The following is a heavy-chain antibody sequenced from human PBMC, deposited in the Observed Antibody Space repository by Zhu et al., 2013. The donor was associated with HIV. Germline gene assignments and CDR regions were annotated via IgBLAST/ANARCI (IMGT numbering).Heavy chain of an antibody. Sequence: QVQLVQSGAEVKKLGASLKVSCKASGYTFAGYYMHWVRQAPGQGLEWMGWINPNSGGTNYAQKFQGRVTMTRDTSISTAYMELSRLRSDDTAVYYCARVYSSSSGRDYWGQGTLVTVSS. CDR1: GYTFAGYY. V-gene: IGHV1-2*02. J-gene: IGHJ4*02. CDR2: INPNSGGT. CDR3: ARVYSSSSGRDY. D-gene: IGHD6-6*01.